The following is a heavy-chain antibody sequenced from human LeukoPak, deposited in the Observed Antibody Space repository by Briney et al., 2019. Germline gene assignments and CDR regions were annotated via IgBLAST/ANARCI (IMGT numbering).Heavy chain of an antibody. CDR1: GFTFNNYA. V-gene: IGHV3-23*01. J-gene: IGHJ4*02. CDR2: ISGSGGGT. Sequence: GGSLRLSCAASGFTFNNYAMNWVRQAPGKELEWVSTISGSGGGTYYADSVKGRFTISRDNSRNTLYLQMNSLRAEDTAVYYCAKDLHEYYFDYWGQGTLVTVSP. CDR3: AKDLHEYYFDY.